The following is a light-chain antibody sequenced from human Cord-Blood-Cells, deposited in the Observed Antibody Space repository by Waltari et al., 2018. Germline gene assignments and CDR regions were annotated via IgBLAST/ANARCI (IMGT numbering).Light chain of an antibody. CDR2: KAS. CDR3: QQYNSYSPWT. V-gene: IGKV1-5*03. J-gene: IGKJ1*01. Sequence: DIQMTQSPSTLSASVGDRVTITCRASQSISSWLAWYQQKPGKAPKLLIYKASSLESGVPSRFSGSGSGTEFTLTISSLQPDDFATYYCQQYNSYSPWTCGQGT. CDR1: QSISSW.